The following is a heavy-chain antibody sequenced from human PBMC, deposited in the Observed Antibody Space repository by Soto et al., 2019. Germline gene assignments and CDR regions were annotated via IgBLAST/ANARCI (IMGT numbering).Heavy chain of an antibody. V-gene: IGHV4-39*01. D-gene: IGHD3-3*01. CDR1: GGSITSSGFS. CDR2: FYDSGKT. CDR3: ARHQLRFLEWSYFDY. Sequence: QLQLQESGPGLVKPSETLSLSCTVSGGSITSSGFSWDWIRQPPGKGLEWIGSFYDSGKTYYNASPASRVTISADTSKNQFSLKLTSLTAADTAVYYCARHQLRFLEWSYFDYWGQGSLVTVSS. J-gene: IGHJ4*02.